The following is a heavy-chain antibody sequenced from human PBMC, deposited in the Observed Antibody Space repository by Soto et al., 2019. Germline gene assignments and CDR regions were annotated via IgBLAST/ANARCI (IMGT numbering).Heavy chain of an antibody. CDR2: ISAYNGNT. Sequence: ASVKVSCKASGYTFTSYGISWVRQAPGQGLEWMGWISAYNGNTNYAQKLQGRVTMTTDTSTSTAYMELRSLRSDDTAVYYCARDQGCSGGSCPNYYYYGMDVWGLGTTVTVSS. D-gene: IGHD2-15*01. CDR1: GYTFTSYG. J-gene: IGHJ6*02. V-gene: IGHV1-18*01. CDR3: ARDQGCSGGSCPNYYYYGMDV.